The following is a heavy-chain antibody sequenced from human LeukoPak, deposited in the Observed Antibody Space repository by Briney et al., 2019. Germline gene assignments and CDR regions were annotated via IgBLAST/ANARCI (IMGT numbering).Heavy chain of an antibody. D-gene: IGHD3-10*01. CDR1: GFTFSSSG. CDR3: VRDRGDGSGTYFDY. J-gene: IGHJ4*02. Sequence: GSLRLSCAASGFTFSSSGMHWVRQAPGKGLEWVAVIFYDGSKTYYGDSVKGRFTISRDNSKNTLYLQMNSLRAEDTAVYYCVRDRGDGSGTYFDYWGQGTLVTVSS. CDR2: IFYDGSKT. V-gene: IGHV3-33*01.